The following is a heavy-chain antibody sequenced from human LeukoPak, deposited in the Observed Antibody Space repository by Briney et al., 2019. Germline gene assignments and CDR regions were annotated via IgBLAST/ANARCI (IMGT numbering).Heavy chain of an antibody. J-gene: IGHJ4*02. CDR1: GYTFTGYY. D-gene: IGHD4-17*01. V-gene: IGHV1-2*02. CDR3: ARDHPVTMMTTEWDY. Sequence: ASVKVSCKASGYTFTGYYMHWVRQAPGQGLGWMGWINPKSGKTNYAQKFQGRVTVTRDTSINTAYMDLSGLTSDDTAVYYCARDHPVTMMTTEWDYWGQGSLVTVSS. CDR2: INPKSGKT.